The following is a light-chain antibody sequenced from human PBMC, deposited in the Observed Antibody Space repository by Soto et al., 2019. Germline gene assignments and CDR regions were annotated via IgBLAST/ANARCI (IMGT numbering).Light chain of an antibody. CDR3: KQHGSSPWT. Sequence: EIVLTQSPGTLSLSPGERATLSCRASQSVSSNFLAWYQQKPGQAPRLLIYGASNRATGIPDRFSGGGSGTDFTLTISRLEPEDFAVYYCKQHGSSPWTFGQGTKLHI. CDR1: QSVSSNF. V-gene: IGKV3-20*01. CDR2: GAS. J-gene: IGKJ1*01.